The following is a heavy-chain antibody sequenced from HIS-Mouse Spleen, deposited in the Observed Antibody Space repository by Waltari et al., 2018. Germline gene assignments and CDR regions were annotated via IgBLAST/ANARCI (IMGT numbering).Heavy chain of an antibody. CDR3: ARAPSGRRDY. J-gene: IGHJ4*02. Sequence: QVQLQESGPGLVKPSETLSLTCTVSGYSISSGYYWGWTRQPPGKGLEWSGSIYHSGSTYYNPSLKSRVTISVDTSKNQFSLKLSSVTAADTAVYYCARAPSGRRDYWGQGTLVTVSS. V-gene: IGHV4-38-2*02. CDR2: IYHSGST. CDR1: GYSISSGYY. D-gene: IGHD1-26*01.